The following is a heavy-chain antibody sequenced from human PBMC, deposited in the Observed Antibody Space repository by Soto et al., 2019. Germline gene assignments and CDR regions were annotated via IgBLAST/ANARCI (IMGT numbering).Heavy chain of an antibody. J-gene: IGHJ4*02. CDR3: ARGRTGGY. V-gene: IGHV3-7*04. CDR2: IRQDGSEK. Sequence: EVQLVESGGGLVQPGGSLRLSCAASGFTFSSYWMTWVRQAPGKGLEWVANIRQDGSEKYYVASVKGRFTISRDNAKNSLYLQMNSLRAEDTVVYYCARGRTGGYWGQGTLVTVSS. D-gene: IGHD1-1*01. CDR1: GFTFSSYW.